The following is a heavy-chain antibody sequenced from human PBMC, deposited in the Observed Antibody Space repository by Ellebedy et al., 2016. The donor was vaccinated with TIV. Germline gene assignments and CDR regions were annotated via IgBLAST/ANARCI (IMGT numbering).Heavy chain of an antibody. J-gene: IGHJ4*02. CDR1: GGSFSGYY. V-gene: IGHV4-34*01. Sequence: MPSETLSLTCAVYGGSFSGYYCRSIPQPPGKGLEWIVDINHSGSTNYNPSLKSRVTISVDTSKNQFSLKLSSVTAADTAVYYCARGPTRLPFDYWGQGTLVTVSS. CDR3: ARGPTRLPFDY. CDR2: INHSGST. D-gene: IGHD6-25*01.